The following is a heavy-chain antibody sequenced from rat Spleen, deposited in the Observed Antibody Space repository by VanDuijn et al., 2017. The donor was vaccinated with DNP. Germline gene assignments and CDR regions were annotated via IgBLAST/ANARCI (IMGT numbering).Heavy chain of an antibody. CDR3: ARWNIGTSTLDY. V-gene: IGHV3-1*01. CDR1: GYSITTNY. CDR2: ISYSGRT. J-gene: IGHJ2*01. D-gene: IGHD1-5*01. Sequence: EVQLQESGPGLLKPSQSLSLTCSVTGYSITTNYWGWIRKFPGNKMEWIGHISYSGRTTYNPSLKSRISITRDTSKNQFFLQLSSVTTEDTGTYYCARWNIGTSTLDYWGQGVMVTVSS.